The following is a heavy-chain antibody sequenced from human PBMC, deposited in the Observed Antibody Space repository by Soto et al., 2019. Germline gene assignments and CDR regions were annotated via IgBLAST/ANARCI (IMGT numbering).Heavy chain of an antibody. V-gene: IGHV4-61*01. Sequence: KTSETLSLTCTVSGGSVSSGSYYWSWIRQPPGKGLEWIGYIYYSGSTNYNPSLKSRVTISVDTSKNQFSLKLSSVTAADTAVYYCAREAAARKIDYWGQGTLVTVSS. CDR1: GGSVSSGSYY. CDR2: IYYSGST. CDR3: AREAAARKIDY. J-gene: IGHJ4*02. D-gene: IGHD6-13*01.